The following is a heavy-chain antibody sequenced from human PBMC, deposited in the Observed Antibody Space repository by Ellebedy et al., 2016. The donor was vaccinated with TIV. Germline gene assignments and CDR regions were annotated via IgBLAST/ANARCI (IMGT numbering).Heavy chain of an antibody. CDR2: IYHSGST. V-gene: IGHV4-4*02. Sequence: SETLSLTCAVSGGSISISNWWSWVRQPPGKGLEWIGEIYHSGSTNYNPSLKSRVTISVDKSKNQFSLKLSSVTAADTAVYYCARMYSSGSHNLGDYWGQGTLVTVSS. J-gene: IGHJ4*02. D-gene: IGHD6-19*01. CDR3: ARMYSSGSHNLGDY. CDR1: GGSISISNW.